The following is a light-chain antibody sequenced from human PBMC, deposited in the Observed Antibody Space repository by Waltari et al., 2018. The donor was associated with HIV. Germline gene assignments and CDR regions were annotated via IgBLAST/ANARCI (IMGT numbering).Light chain of an antibody. V-gene: IGLV2-14*01. CDR3: SSYTSSSTVV. J-gene: IGLJ2*01. CDR1: SSDVGGYNY. Sequence: QSALTQPASVSGSPGQSITISCTGTSSDVGGYNYVSWYQQHPGKAPKLMIYEVSNPSAGVSNRFAGSKSGNTASLTIAGLQAEDEADYYCSSYTSSSTVVFGGGTKLTVL. CDR2: EVS.